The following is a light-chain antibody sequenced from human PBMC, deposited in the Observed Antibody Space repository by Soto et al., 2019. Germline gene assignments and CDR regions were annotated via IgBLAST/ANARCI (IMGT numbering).Light chain of an antibody. V-gene: IGKV3-20*01. J-gene: IGKJ4*01. CDR2: DAS. Sequence: EVVLTQTPGTLSLSPGQRATLSCRASQSVSGSYLVWYQQKPGQAPSFLIYDASSRATGIPDRFSGSGSGTDFTLTISRLEPEDFAVYYCQQYGSSPLTFGGGTKVEIK. CDR3: QQYGSSPLT. CDR1: QSVSGSY.